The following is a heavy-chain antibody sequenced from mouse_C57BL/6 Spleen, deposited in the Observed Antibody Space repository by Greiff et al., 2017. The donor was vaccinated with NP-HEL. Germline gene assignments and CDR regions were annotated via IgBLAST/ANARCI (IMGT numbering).Heavy chain of an antibody. CDR2: IDPSDSFT. V-gene: IGHV1-50*01. CDR3: ARDYGSSYDAD. J-gene: IGHJ3*01. Sequence: QVQLQQPGAELVKPGASVKLSCKASGYTFTSYWMQWVKQRPGQGLEWIGEIDPSDSFTNYNQKFKGKATLTVDTSSSTAYMQLSSLTSEDSAVYYCARDYGSSYDADWGKGALVTVSA. CDR1: GYTFTSYW. D-gene: IGHD1-1*01.